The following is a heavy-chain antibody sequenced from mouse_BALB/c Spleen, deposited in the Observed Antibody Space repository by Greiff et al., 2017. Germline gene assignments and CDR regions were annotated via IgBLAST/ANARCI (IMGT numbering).Heavy chain of an antibody. CDR1: GFTFSSYA. J-gene: IGHJ3*01. D-gene: IGHD4-1*01. CDR3: ARRSGTGFAY. V-gene: IGHV5-9-3*01. Sequence: EVQVVESGGGLVKPGGSLKLSCAASGFTFSSYAMSWVRQTPEKRLEWVATISSGGSYTYYPDSVKGRFTISRDNAKNTLYLQMSSLRSEDTAMYYCARRSGTGFAYWGQGTLVTVSA. CDR2: ISSGGSYT.